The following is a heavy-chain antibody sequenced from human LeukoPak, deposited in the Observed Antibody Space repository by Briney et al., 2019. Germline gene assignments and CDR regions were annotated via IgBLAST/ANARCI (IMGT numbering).Heavy chain of an antibody. CDR3: TKGPFFYYDASGYNYFES. Sequence: QAGGSLRLSCAASGFTFSSFAMSWVRQAPGQGLEWVSAMSGSGGMTYSADSVKGRFTISRDNSKDTLYMQMNSLTVEDTAIYFCTKGPFFYYDASGYNYFESWGQGTLVTVSS. CDR2: MSGSGGMT. V-gene: IGHV3-23*01. D-gene: IGHD3-22*01. CDR1: GFTFSSFA. J-gene: IGHJ4*02.